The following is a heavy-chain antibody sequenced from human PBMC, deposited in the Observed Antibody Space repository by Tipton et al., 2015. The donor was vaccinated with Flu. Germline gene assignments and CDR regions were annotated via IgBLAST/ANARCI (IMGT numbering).Heavy chain of an antibody. CDR1: GYTFTDYY. CDR2: INPSGGST. J-gene: IGHJ6*03. CDR3: ARERADRDYYHYMDF. D-gene: IGHD3-10*01. V-gene: IGHV1-46*04. Sequence: QSGAEVKKPGASVKISCRASGYTFTDYYIHWVRQAPGQGPEWVGMINPSGGSTNYVQKLQGRVTMTRDTSTSTVYMELNSLRSGDTAVYYCARERADRDYYHYMDFWGKGATVTVSS.